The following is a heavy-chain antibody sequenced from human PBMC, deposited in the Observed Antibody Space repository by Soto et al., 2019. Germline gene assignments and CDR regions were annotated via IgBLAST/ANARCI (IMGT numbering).Heavy chain of an antibody. CDR2: INHSGST. Sequence: SETLSLTXAVYGGSFSGYYWSWIRQPPGKGLEWIGEINHSGSTNYNPSLKSRVTISVDTSKNQFSLKLSSVTAADTAVYYCARGDDYDFWSGYSNFDYWGQGTLVTVSS. CDR3: ARGDDYDFWSGYSNFDY. CDR1: GGSFSGYY. J-gene: IGHJ4*02. D-gene: IGHD3-3*01. V-gene: IGHV4-34*01.